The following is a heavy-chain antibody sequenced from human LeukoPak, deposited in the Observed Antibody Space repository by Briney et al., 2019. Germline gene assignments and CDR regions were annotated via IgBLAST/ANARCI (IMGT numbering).Heavy chain of an antibody. CDR2: ISRTGIST. V-gene: IGHV3-23*01. J-gene: IGHJ4*02. CDR3: AKNRREVPTDYGDCVEF. D-gene: IGHD4-17*01. Sequence: GGSLRLSCAASGFNFSNYGMTWVRQAPGKGLEWVSAISRTGISTFYADSVKGRFTISRDNSKTTLFLQMNSLRGDDSAVYYCAKNRREVPTDYGDCVEFWGQGILVTVAS. CDR1: GFNFSNYG.